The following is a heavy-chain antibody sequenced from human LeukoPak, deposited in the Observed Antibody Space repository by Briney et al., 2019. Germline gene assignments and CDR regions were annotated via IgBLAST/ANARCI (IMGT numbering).Heavy chain of an antibody. CDR3: AKTTYCSGGSCSDAFDI. J-gene: IGHJ3*02. CDR2: INPNSGGT. D-gene: IGHD2-15*01. Sequence: ASVKVSCKASGYTFTGYYMHWVRQALGQGLEWMGRINPNSGGTNYAQKFQGRVTMTRDTSISTAYMELSRLRSDDTAVYYCAKTTYCSGGSCSDAFDIWGQGTMVTVSS. V-gene: IGHV1-2*06. CDR1: GYTFTGYY.